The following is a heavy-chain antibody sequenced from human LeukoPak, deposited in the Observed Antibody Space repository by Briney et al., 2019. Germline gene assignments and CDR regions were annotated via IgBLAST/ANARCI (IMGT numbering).Heavy chain of an antibody. CDR2: ISSSSSYI. Sequence: GGSLRLSCAASGFTFSSYSMNWVRQAPGKGLEWVSSISSSSSYIYYADSVKGRFTISRDNAKNSLYLQMNSLRAEDTAVHYCAPHRGPDYYGSGSYYNAYFDYWGQGTLVTVSS. V-gene: IGHV3-21*01. D-gene: IGHD3-10*01. CDR3: APHRGPDYYGSGSYYNAYFDY. J-gene: IGHJ4*02. CDR1: GFTFSSYS.